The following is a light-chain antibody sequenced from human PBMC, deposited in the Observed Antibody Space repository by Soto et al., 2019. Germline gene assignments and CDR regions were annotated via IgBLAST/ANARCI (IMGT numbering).Light chain of an antibody. Sequence: QSALTQPASVSGSPGQSITISCTGTSSVVGSYNLVSWYQQHPGKAPKLMIYEGSKRPSGVSNRFSGSKSGNTASLTISGIQAEDEADYYCCSYAGSSTFNVVFGGGTQLTVL. V-gene: IGLV2-23*03. CDR1: SSVVGSYNL. CDR2: EGS. J-gene: IGLJ2*01. CDR3: CSYAGSSTFNVV.